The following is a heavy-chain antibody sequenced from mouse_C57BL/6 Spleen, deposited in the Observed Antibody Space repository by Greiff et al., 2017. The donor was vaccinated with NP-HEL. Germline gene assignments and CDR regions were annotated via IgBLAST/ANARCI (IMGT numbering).Heavy chain of an antibody. J-gene: IGHJ2*01. D-gene: IGHD1-1*01. CDR3: AREDYYGSPDY. CDR1: GFTFSDYG. Sequence: DVMLVESGGGLVKPGGSLKLSCAASGFTFSDYGMHWVRQAPEKGLEWVAYISSGSSTIYYADTVNGRFPISRDNAKNPLFLQMTSLRSEDTAMYYCAREDYYGSPDYWGQGTTLTVSS. CDR2: ISSGSSTI. V-gene: IGHV5-17*01.